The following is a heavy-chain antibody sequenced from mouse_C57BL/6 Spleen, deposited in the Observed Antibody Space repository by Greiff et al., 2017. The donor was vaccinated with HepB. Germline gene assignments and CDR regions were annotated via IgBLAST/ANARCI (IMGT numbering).Heavy chain of an antibody. CDR2: IYPGSGST. D-gene: IGHD1-1*01. CDR3: ASVEATEYYAMDY. Sequence: QVQLQQPGAELVKPGASVKMSCKASGYTFTSYWITWVKQRPGQGLEWIGDIYPGSGSTNYNEKFKSKATLTVDTSSSTAYMQLSSLTSEDSAVYYCASVEATEYYAMDYWGQGTSVTVSS. J-gene: IGHJ4*01. CDR1: GYTFTSYW. V-gene: IGHV1-55*01.